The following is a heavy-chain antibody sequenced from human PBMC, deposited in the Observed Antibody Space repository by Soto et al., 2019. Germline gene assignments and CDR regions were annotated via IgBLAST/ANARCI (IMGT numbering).Heavy chain of an antibody. CDR3: AGDKDRQQLGGNYYYIMDV. V-gene: IGHV1-69*12. D-gene: IGHD3-3*02. J-gene: IGHJ6*02. CDR2: IMPIFRTA. Sequence: QVQLVQSGAEVKKPGSSVKVSCKASGGTFSSSAFSWVRQAPGQGLEWMGGIMPIFRTADYAQQFQGRVTITADEPTSTAYMELSSLRSEGTGVYYCAGDKDRQQLGGNYYYIMDVWGQGTTVTVSS. CDR1: GGTFSSSA.